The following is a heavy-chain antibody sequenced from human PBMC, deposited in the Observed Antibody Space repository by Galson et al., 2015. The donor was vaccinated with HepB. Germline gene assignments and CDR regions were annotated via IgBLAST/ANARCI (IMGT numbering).Heavy chain of an antibody. V-gene: IGHV3-30-3*01. CDR1: GFTFSSYA. CDR2: ISYDGSNK. D-gene: IGHD5-24*01. J-gene: IGHJ4*02. CDR3: ARPRAERWLQFLAAY. Sequence: SLRLSCAASGFTFSSYAMHWVRQAPGKGLEWVAVISYDGSNKYYADSVKGRFTISRDNSKNTLYLQMNSLRAEDTAVYYCARPRAERWLQFLAAYWGQGTLVTVSS.